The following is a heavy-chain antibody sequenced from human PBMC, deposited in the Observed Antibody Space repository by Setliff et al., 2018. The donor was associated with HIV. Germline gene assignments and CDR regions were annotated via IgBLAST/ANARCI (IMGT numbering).Heavy chain of an antibody. V-gene: IGHV1-8*01. CDR3: ARGKGVGGVIITGGLDV. CDR2: MNPNSGVS. D-gene: IGHD3-10*01. J-gene: IGHJ6*04. Sequence: GASVKVSCKASATFTNVDIHWLRRATGQGLEWMGWMNPNSGVSGYGQKFQGRVTMTRDTSISTAYMELSSLTSEDTAVYYYARGKGVGGVIITGGLDVWGKGTTVTVSS. CDR1: ATFTNVD.